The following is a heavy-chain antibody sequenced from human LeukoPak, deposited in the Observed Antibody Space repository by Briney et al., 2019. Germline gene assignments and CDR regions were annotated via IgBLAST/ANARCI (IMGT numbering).Heavy chain of an antibody. Sequence: PSETLSLTCTVSGGSISSYFWSWIRQPPGKGLEWIGYIYYSGSTNYNPSLKSRVIISVDTSKKQFSLNLTSVTAADTAVYYCARHGLIDGYNYEGLFKGFDYWGQGTLVTVSS. V-gene: IGHV4-59*08. J-gene: IGHJ4*02. D-gene: IGHD5-24*01. CDR3: ARHGLIDGYNYEGLFKGFDY. CDR1: GGSISSYF. CDR2: IYYSGST.